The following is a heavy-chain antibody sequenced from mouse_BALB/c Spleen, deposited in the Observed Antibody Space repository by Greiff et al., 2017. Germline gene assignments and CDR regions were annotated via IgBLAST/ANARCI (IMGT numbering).Heavy chain of an antibody. CDR1: GYTFTDYA. CDR2: ISTYYGDA. V-gene: IGHV1S137*01. J-gene: IGHJ3*01. Sequence: QVQLQQSGAELVRPGVSVKISCKGSGYTFTDYAMHWVKQSHAKSLEWIGVISTYYGDASYNQKFKGKATMTVDKSSSTAYMELARLTSEDSAIYYCAKGPDYDWFAYWGQGTLVTVSA. D-gene: IGHD2-4*01. CDR3: AKGPDYDWFAY.